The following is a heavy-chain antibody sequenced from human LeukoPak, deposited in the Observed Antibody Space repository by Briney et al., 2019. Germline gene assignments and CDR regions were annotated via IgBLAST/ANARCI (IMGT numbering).Heavy chain of an antibody. Sequence: QAGGSLRLSCAASGFAVSSNYMSWVRQAPGKGLEWVSVIYSGGSTYYADSVKGRFTISRDNSKDTLYLQINSLRAEDTAVYYCAVLCSGGSCYPPGFDYWGQGTLVTVSS. V-gene: IGHV3-53*01. D-gene: IGHD2-15*01. CDR1: GFAVSSNY. CDR2: IYSGGST. J-gene: IGHJ4*02. CDR3: AVLCSGGSCYPPGFDY.